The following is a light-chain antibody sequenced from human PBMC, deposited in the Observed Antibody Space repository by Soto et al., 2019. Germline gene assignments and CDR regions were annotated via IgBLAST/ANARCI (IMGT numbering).Light chain of an antibody. CDR1: SSNIGAEYD. J-gene: IGLJ2*01. Sequence: QSVLTQPSSVSGAPGQTVTISCTGSSSNIGAEYDVHWYQQLPGGAPKLLIYESSDRLSGVPDRFSGSKSGASASLAITGIQAEDEANYYCQSYDSSLSVVVFGGGTKLTVL. CDR2: ESS. CDR3: QSYDSSLSVVV. V-gene: IGLV1-40*01.